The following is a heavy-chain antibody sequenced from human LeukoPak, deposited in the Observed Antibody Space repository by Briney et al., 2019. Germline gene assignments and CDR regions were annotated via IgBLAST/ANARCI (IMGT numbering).Heavy chain of an antibody. V-gene: IGHV1-18*01. CDR2: ISAYNGNT. J-gene: IGHJ4*02. CDR3: ARDPPITMVRGVTENFDY. D-gene: IGHD3-10*01. CDR1: GYTFTSYG. Sequence: ASAKVSCKASGYTFTSYGISWVRQAPGQGLEWMGWISAYNGNTNYAQKLQGRVTMTTDTSTSTAYMELRSLRSDDTAVYYCARDPPITMVRGVTENFDYWGQGTLVTVSS.